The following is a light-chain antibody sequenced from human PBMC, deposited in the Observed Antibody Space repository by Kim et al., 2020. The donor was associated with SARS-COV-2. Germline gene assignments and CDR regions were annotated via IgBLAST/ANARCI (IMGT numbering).Light chain of an antibody. Sequence: QSALTQPASVSGSPGQSITISCTGTSSDVWTYNLVSWYQQHPGKAPKLMIYEVHKRPSGVSNRFSASKSGNTASLTISGLQAEDEADYYCSSYAGTPTFVVFGGGTQLTVL. J-gene: IGLJ2*01. CDR1: SSDVWTYNL. V-gene: IGLV2-23*02. CDR2: EVH. CDR3: SSYAGTPTFVV.